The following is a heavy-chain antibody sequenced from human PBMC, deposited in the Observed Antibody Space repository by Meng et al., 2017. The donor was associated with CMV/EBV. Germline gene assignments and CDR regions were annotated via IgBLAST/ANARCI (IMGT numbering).Heavy chain of an antibody. CDR3: AREGNYYGSGSYYAY. Sequence: QKLGPGLLSPLGPPPPPRTVLGGLISGSSFYWGWIPQPPGKGLEWIGSIYYSGSTYYNPSLKSRVTISVDTSKNQFSLKLSSVTAADTAVYYCAREGNYYGSGSYYAYWGQGTLVTVSS. CDR1: GGLISGSSFY. CDR2: IYYSGST. V-gene: IGHV4-39*07. J-gene: IGHJ4*02. D-gene: IGHD3-10*01.